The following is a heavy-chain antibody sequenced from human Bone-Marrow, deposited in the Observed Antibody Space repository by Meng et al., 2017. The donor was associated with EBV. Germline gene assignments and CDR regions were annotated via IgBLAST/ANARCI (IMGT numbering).Heavy chain of an antibody. CDR3: AKDRDSSGWYGDYFDY. CDR2: ISGSGGST. J-gene: IGHJ4*02. CDR1: GFTFSSYA. D-gene: IGHD6-19*01. Sequence: EVQLLESXGGLVQPGXSLRLSXAASGFTFSSYAMSWVRQAPGKGLEWVSAISGSGGSTYYADSVKGRFTISRDNSKNTLYLQMNSLRAEDTAVYYCAKDRDSSGWYGDYFDYWGQGTLVTVSS. V-gene: IGHV3-23*01.